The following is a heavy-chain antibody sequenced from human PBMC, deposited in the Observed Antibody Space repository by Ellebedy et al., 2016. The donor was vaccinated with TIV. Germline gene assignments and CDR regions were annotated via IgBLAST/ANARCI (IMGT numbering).Heavy chain of an antibody. V-gene: IGHV3-13*01. J-gene: IGHJ3*02. Sequence: PGGSLRLSCAASGFTFSSYDMNRVRQTARKGLEWVSDIDTAGDTYYTGSVQGRFTISRENAKNSFFLQMNSLSVGYTAVYYCARESGGYYSGDYCSQGTFDIWGQGTMVTVSS. CDR3: ARESGGYYSGDYCSQGTFDI. CDR1: GFTFSSYD. D-gene: IGHD2-15*01. CDR2: IDTAGDT.